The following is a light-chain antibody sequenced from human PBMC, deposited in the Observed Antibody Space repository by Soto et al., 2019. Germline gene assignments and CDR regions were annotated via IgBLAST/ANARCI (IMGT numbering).Light chain of an antibody. Sequence: EIVMTQSPATLSVSPGERATLSCRASQSISSELAWYQQKPGQPPRLLIYSASTRATGVPARFTGSGSGSGFTLTFGGWQSEVSAVYTCKKGTNWPLTFGQGPGWRS. CDR1: QSISSE. CDR3: KKGTNWPLT. J-gene: IGKJ2*01. CDR2: SAS. V-gene: IGKV3-15*01.